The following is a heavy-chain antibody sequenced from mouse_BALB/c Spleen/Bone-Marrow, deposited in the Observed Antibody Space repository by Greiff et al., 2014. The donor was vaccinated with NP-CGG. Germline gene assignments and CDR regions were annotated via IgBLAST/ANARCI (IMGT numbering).Heavy chain of an antibody. J-gene: IGHJ4*01. CDR3: ARGLLQYYYAMDY. CDR1: GFNIKDTY. Sequence: VQLQQSGAELFKPGASVKLSCTASGFNIKDTYMHWVKQRPEQGLGWIGRIDPANGNTKYDPKFQGKATITADTSSNTAYLQLSSLTSEDTAVYYCARGLLQYYYAMDYWGQGTSVTVSS. V-gene: IGHV14-3*02. D-gene: IGHD2-3*01. CDR2: IDPANGNT.